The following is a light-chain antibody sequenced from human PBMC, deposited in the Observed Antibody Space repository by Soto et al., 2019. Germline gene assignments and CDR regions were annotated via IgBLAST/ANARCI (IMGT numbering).Light chain of an antibody. V-gene: IGKV3-20*01. J-gene: IGKJ1*01. CDR1: QSVTTNY. Sequence: EVVLTQSPGTVSLSPGERATLSCRASQSVTTNYLAWYQQKPGQAPRLLIYAASNRATGIPDRFSGSGSGTDFTLSISRVESEDFAVYYCQHYGSSVPWTFGQGTKVEIK. CDR3: QHYGSSVPWT. CDR2: AAS.